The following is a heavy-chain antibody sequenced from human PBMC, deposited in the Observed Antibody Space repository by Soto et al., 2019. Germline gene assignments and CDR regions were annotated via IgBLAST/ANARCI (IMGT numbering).Heavy chain of an antibody. V-gene: IGHV4-39*01. J-gene: IGHJ5*02. Sequence: QLQLQESGPGLVKPSETLSLTCTVSGGSISSSSYYWGWIRQPPGKGLEWIGSIYYSGRTYYNPALKSRVTISVDTSKNQFSLKLSSVTAADTAVYYCARQYCGGDCYSGNWFDPWGQGTLVTVSS. CDR1: GGSISSSSYY. CDR2: IYYSGRT. CDR3: ARQYCGGDCYSGNWFDP. D-gene: IGHD2-21*02.